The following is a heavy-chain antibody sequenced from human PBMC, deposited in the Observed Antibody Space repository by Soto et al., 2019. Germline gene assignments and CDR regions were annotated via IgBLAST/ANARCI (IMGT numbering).Heavy chain of an antibody. J-gene: IGHJ6*02. D-gene: IGHD2-15*01. V-gene: IGHV1-69*12. Sequence: QVQLVQAGAEVKKPGSSVKVSCKASGGTFSSYAISWVRQAPGHGLEWMGGGIPIFGTANYAQKFQGRVTITADESTSTAYMELSSLRSEDTAVYYCATPGSPLDYYYGMDVWGQGTTVTVSS. CDR2: GIPIFGTA. CDR3: ATPGSPLDYYYGMDV. CDR1: GGTFSSYA.